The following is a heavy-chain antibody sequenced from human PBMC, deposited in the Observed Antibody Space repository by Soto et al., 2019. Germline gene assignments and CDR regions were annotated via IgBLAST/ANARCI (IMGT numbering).Heavy chain of an antibody. J-gene: IGHJ6*02. D-gene: IGHD3-3*01. CDR2: ISAYNGNT. CDR1: GYTFTSYG. V-gene: IGHV1-18*01. Sequence: QVQLVQSGAEVKKPGASVKVSCKASGYTFTSYGISWVRQAPGQGLEWMGWISAYNGNTNYAQKLQGRVTMTTDTSTSTAYMELRSLGSDDTAVYYWAGYDFWSGSYGMDVWGQGTTVTVSS. CDR3: AGYDFWSGSYGMDV.